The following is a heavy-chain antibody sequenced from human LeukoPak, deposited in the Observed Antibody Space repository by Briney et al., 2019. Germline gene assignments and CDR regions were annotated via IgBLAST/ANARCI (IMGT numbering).Heavy chain of an antibody. CDR3: ARERFGGYYLDSSGYYSGY. D-gene: IGHD3-22*01. J-gene: IGHJ4*02. CDR1: GYTFTNYG. Sequence: ASVKVSCKASGYTFTNYGISWVRQAPGQRLEWMGWISAYNGNTNYAQKLQGRVTLTTDTSTSTAYMELRSLRSDDTAVYYCARERFGGYYLDSSGYYSGYWGQGTLVTVSS. V-gene: IGHV1-18*01. CDR2: ISAYNGNT.